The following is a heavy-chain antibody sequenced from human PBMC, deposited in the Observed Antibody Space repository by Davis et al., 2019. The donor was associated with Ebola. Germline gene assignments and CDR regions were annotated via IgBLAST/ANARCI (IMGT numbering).Heavy chain of an antibody. CDR2: INPSGGSK. J-gene: IGHJ4*02. D-gene: IGHD3-10*01. CDR1: GYTFISYY. CDR3: ARGLGD. Sequence: ASVKVSCMESGYTFISYYMHWVRHAPGHGLEWMGIINPSGGSKSYPQKFQGRVTMTRDTSTSTVYMELSSLRSENTAVYYCARGLGDWGQGTLVTVSS. V-gene: IGHV1-46*03.